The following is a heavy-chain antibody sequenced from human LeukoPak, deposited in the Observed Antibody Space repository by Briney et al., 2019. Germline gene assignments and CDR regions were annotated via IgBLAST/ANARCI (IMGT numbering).Heavy chain of an antibody. CDR2: ISGSGGST. J-gene: IGHJ5*02. CDR1: GFTFSSYA. Sequence: GGSLRLSCAASGFTFSSYAMSWVRQAPGKRLEWVSAISGSGGSTYYADSVKGRFTISRDNSKNTLYLQMNSLRAEDTAVYYCAKGGTYYYDSSGYYGGFDPWGQGTLVTVSS. D-gene: IGHD3-22*01. V-gene: IGHV3-23*01. CDR3: AKGGTYYYDSSGYYGGFDP.